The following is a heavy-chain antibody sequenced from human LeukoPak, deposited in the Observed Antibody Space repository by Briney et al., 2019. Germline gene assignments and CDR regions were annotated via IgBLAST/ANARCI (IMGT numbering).Heavy chain of an antibody. Sequence: SETLSLTCTVSGGSISSYYWSWIRQPPGKGLEWIGYIYYSGSTNYNPSLKSRVTISVDTSKNQFSLRLRSVTAADTAVYYCARHMGGYSHDYWGQGTLVTVSS. D-gene: IGHD3-22*01. CDR3: ARHMGGYSHDY. J-gene: IGHJ4*02. CDR1: GGSISSYY. CDR2: IYYSGST. V-gene: IGHV4-59*08.